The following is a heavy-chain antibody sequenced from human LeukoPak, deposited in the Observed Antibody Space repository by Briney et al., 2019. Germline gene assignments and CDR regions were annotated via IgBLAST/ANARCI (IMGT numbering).Heavy chain of an antibody. CDR1: GVTLSSYG. Sequence: RRSPRLSSADSGVTLSSYGLRWGRPAPRAGVGRGAVISYDGRKKYYADTVKCRFTISRDNSKNTLYLQMNSLRAEDTAVYYCAKGSRTCPDYGDYYCIGNAFDIWGQGTMVTVSS. V-gene: IGHV3-30*18. J-gene: IGHJ3*02. CDR3: AKGSRTCPDYGDYYCIGNAFDI. CDR2: ISYDGRKK. D-gene: IGHD4-17*01.